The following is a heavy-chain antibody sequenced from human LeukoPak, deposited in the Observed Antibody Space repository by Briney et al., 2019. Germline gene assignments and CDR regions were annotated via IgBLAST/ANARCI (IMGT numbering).Heavy chain of an antibody. V-gene: IGHV3-11*06. CDR1: GFTFSDYY. Sequence: GGSLRLSCAASGFTFSDYYMSWIRQAPGKGLEWVSSISSSSSYIYYADSVKGRFTISRDNAKNSLYLQMNSLRAEDTAVYYCARGEFGVVTDYWGQGTLVTVSS. CDR3: ARGEFGVVTDY. J-gene: IGHJ4*02. CDR2: ISSSSSYI. D-gene: IGHD3-3*01.